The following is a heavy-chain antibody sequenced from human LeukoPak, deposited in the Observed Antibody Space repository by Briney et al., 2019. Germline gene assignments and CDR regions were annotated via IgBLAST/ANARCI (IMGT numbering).Heavy chain of an antibody. Sequence: PSQTLSLTCTVSGGSLTRGGYYWSWIRQHPGKGREWIGYIYYSGSTYYNPPLKSRVPISVGASKNQFSLKLSSVTAADTAVYYCARSIRLWLGAFDYWGQGTLVTVSS. V-gene: IGHV4-31*03. D-gene: IGHD5-18*01. CDR3: ARSIRLWLGAFDY. J-gene: IGHJ4*02. CDR2: IYYSGST. CDR1: GGSLTRGGYY.